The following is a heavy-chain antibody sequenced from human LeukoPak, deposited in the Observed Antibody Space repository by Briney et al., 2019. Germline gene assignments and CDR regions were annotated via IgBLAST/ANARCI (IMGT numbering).Heavy chain of an antibody. Sequence: GASVKVSCKASGYTFTGSYMHWVRRAPGLGLEWMGWINCNSGGTKYAQKFQGRVTMTRDTSITTAYMEVSSLRSDDTAVYYCARVPPDGGWYSGYWGQGTLVTVSS. V-gene: IGHV1-2*02. J-gene: IGHJ4*02. CDR2: INCNSGGT. CDR1: GYTFTGSY. CDR3: ARVPPDGGWYSGY. D-gene: IGHD6-19*01.